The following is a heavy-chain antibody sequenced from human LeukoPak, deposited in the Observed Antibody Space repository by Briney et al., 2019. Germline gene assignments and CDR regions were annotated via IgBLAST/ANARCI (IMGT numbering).Heavy chain of an antibody. CDR3: ASPALNSSSWYYLDY. Sequence: ASVKVSCKASGYTFTSYYMHWVRHAPAQRLEWIGIINPSAVSTSYAQKLQGRVTMTRDMSTSTVYMELSSLRSEDTAVYYCASPALNSSSWYYLDYWGQGTLVTVSS. V-gene: IGHV1-46*04. CDR1: GYTFTSYY. CDR2: INPSAVST. D-gene: IGHD6-13*01. J-gene: IGHJ4*02.